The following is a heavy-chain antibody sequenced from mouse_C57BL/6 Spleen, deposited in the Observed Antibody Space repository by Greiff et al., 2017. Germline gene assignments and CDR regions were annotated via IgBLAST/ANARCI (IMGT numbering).Heavy chain of an antibody. J-gene: IGHJ2*01. V-gene: IGHV5-16*01. CDR2: INYDGSST. Sequence: EVKVVESEGGLVQPGSSMKLSCTASGFTFSDYYMAWVRQVPEKGLEWVANINYDGSSTYYLDSLKSRFIISRDNAKNILYLQMSSLKSEDTATYYCARVHYSNYVDYWGQGTTLTVSS. CDR1: GFTFSDYY. D-gene: IGHD2-5*01. CDR3: ARVHYSNYVDY.